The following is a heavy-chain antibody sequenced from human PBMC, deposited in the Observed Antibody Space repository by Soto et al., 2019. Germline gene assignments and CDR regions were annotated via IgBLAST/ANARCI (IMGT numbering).Heavy chain of an antibody. CDR2: INHSGST. V-gene: IGHV4-34*01. Sequence: HVQLQQWGAGLLKPSETLSLTCAVYGGSFSGYYWNWFRQPPGKGLEWIGEINHSGSTNYNPSLKSRVTISVDTSKNHFSLKLSSVTAADTAVYYCARGWGTIFDYWGQGTLVTVSS. CDR3: ARGWGTIFDY. D-gene: IGHD7-27*01. CDR1: GGSFSGYY. J-gene: IGHJ4*02.